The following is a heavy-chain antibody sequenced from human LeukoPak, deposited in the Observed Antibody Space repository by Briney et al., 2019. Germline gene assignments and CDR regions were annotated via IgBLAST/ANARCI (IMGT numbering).Heavy chain of an antibody. Sequence: SETLSLTCTVSNGSISSFYWTWIRQPPGKGLEWIGYIYYTGTTDYNPSLKSRVTISVDTSKNQFSLKQSSVTAADTAVYYCARHKALYSSSWYFDYWGQGTLVTVSS. CDR3: ARHKALYSSSWYFDY. J-gene: IGHJ4*02. CDR2: IYYTGTT. V-gene: IGHV4-59*08. CDR1: NGSISSFY. D-gene: IGHD6-13*01.